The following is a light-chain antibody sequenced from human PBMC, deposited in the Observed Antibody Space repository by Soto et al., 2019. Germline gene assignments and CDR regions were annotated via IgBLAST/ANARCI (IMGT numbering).Light chain of an antibody. J-gene: IGKJ1*01. Sequence: DIQMTQSPSSLSASVGDRVTITCRASQSISTYLHWYQQKPGKAPKLLIYAASSLQSGVPSRFSGSGSGTEFTLTISSLQPDDFATYYCQQYNSYSPTFGQGTKVDIK. CDR1: QSISTY. V-gene: IGKV1-5*01. CDR3: QQYNSYSPT. CDR2: AAS.